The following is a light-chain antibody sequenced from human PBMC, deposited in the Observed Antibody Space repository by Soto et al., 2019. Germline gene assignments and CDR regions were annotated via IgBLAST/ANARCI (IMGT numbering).Light chain of an antibody. V-gene: IGKV1-5*01. CDR2: DAS. Sequence: DIQMTQSPSTLSASVGDRVTITCRASQNINSWLAWYQQKPGNAPKVLIYDASTLESEVPSRFSGSRSETEFTLTISSLQPDDFATYYCQQYDTYWTFGQGTKVDIK. CDR3: QQYDTYWT. CDR1: QNINSW. J-gene: IGKJ1*01.